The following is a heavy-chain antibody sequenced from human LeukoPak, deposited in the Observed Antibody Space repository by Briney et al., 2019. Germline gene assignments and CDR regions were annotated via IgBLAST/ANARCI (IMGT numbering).Heavy chain of an antibody. J-gene: IGHJ6*03. CDR3: ARDGAARLLRYYYYMDV. CDR1: GFTMSNNA. CDR2: INGGNSDT. D-gene: IGHD6-6*01. Sequence: PGGSLRLSCAASGFTMSNNAMSWVRQAPGKGLEWVSAINGGNSDTNYAESVKGRFTISRDNSENMQFLQMNALRPEDTAVYYCARDGAARLLRYYYYMDVWGKGTTVTVS. V-gene: IGHV3-23*01.